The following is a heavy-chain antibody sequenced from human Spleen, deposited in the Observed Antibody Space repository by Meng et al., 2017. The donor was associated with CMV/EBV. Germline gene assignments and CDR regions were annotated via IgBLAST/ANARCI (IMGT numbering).Heavy chain of an antibody. CDR2: IASSGSI. Sequence: QRPLQGSGPGLETAAETLSLPCTASGASISGYYWTGIRQSAGKGLEWFGRIASSGSIDDNHSFRGRAIMSIDTSKNQLSLKLFSVTAADTAVYYCARFYSSGYYLADAFDYWGQGTLVTVSS. V-gene: IGHV4-4*07. D-gene: IGHD3-22*01. CDR3: ARFYSSGYYLADAFDY. J-gene: IGHJ4*02. CDR1: GASISGYY.